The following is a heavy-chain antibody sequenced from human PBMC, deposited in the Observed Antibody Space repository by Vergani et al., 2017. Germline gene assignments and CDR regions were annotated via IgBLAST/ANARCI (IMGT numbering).Heavy chain of an antibody. J-gene: IGHJ5*02. V-gene: IGHV3-23*01. Sequence: EVQLLESGGGLVQPGGSLRLSCAASGFTFSSYAMSWVRQAPGKGLEWVSAISGSGGSTYYADSVKGRFTISRDNSRNTLYLQMNSLRAEDTAVYYCARHYAAARYNWFDPWGQGTLVTVSS. CDR2: ISGSGGST. CDR3: ARHYAAARYNWFDP. D-gene: IGHD6-6*01. CDR1: GFTFSSYA.